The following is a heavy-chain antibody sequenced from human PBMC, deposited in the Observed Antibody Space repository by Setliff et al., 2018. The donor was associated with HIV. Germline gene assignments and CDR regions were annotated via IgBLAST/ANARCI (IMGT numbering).Heavy chain of an antibody. J-gene: IGHJ4*02. V-gene: IGHV3-49*04. CDR3: TRGGITMIVVVTDY. CDR2: IRSKAYGGTT. Sequence: HPGGSLRLSCTASGFTFGDYAMSWVRQAPGKGLEWVGFIRSKAYGGTTEYAASVKGRFTISRDDSKSIAYLQMNSLKTEDTAVYYCTRGGITMIVVVTDYWGQGTLVTVSS. CDR1: GFTFGDYA. D-gene: IGHD3-22*01.